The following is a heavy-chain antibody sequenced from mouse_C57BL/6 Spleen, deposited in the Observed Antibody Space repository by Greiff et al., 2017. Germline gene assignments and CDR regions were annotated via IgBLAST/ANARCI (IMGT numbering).Heavy chain of an antibody. V-gene: IGHV1-22*01. Sequence: EVQLQQSGPELVKPGASVKMSCKASGYTFTDYNMHWVKQSHGKSLEWIGYINPNNGGTSYNQKFKGKATLTVNKSSSTAYMELRSLTSEDSAVYYCARPHDYDGYFDYWGQGTTLTVSS. CDR1: GYTFTDYN. CDR2: INPNNGGT. J-gene: IGHJ2*01. D-gene: IGHD2-4*01. CDR3: ARPHDYDGYFDY.